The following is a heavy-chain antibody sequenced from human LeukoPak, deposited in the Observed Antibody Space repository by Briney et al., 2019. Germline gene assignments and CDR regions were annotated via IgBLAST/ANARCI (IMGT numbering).Heavy chain of an antibody. D-gene: IGHD3-22*01. J-gene: IGHJ3*02. Sequence: GGSLRLSCAASGFTFSSYPMTWVRQSPERGLEWVSAISATGTSTSYGDSLKGRFTISRDSSKNTLYLQMSRLTAEDTAVYYCAKECGRHYDDRAFDIWGQGTMVTVSS. CDR1: GFTFSSYP. V-gene: IGHV3-23*01. CDR3: AKECGRHYDDRAFDI. CDR2: ISATGTST.